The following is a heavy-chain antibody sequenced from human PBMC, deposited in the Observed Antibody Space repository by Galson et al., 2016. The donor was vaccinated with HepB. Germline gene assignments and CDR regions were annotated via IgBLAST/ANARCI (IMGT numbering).Heavy chain of an antibody. CDR1: GFTFSSYG. J-gene: IGHJ6*03. V-gene: IGHV3-23*01. Sequence: SLRLSCAASGFTFSSYGMNWVRQAPGKGLEWVSAIRPGGSSTFYADSVKGRSTISRDDSTDTLYLLMNSLRAEDTAVYYCTTVPVGDYYYFMDVWGKGTTVTVSS. CDR2: IRPGGSST. D-gene: IGHD1-26*01. CDR3: TTVPVGDYYYFMDV.